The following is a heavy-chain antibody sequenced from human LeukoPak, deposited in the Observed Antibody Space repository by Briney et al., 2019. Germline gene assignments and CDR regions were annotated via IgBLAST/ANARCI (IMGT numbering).Heavy chain of an antibody. V-gene: IGHV4-59*12. Sequence: SETLSLTCTVSGGSISNYYWSWLRQPPGKGLEWIGHIYSTGSTTYSPSLKNRVIMSADTSKNQFSLKVPSVTAADTAVYYCARGGGASPSDYWGQGILVTVSS. CDR1: GGSISNYY. J-gene: IGHJ4*02. CDR2: IYSTGST. CDR3: ARGGGASPSDY. D-gene: IGHD2-2*01.